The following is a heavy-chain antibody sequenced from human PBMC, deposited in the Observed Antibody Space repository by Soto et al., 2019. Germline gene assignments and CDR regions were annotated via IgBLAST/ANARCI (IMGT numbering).Heavy chain of an antibody. V-gene: IGHV1-69*13. CDR2: IIPIFGTA. CDR3: ARDGRMYSSGQLDY. Sequence: GASVKVSCKASGGTFSSYAISWVRQAPGQGLEWMGGIIPIFGTANYAQKFQGRVTITADESTSTAYMELSSLRSEDTAVYYCARDGRMYSSGQLDYWGQGTLVTVSS. D-gene: IGHD6-19*01. CDR1: GGTFSSYA. J-gene: IGHJ4*02.